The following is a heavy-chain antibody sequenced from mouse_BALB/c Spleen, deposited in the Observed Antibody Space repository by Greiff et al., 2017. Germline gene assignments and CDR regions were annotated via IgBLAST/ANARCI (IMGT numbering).Heavy chain of an antibody. V-gene: IGHV6-6*02. CDR1: GFTFSNYW. CDR2: IRLKSNNYAT. D-gene: IGHD2-3*01. Sequence: DVKLEESGGGLVQPGGSMKLSCVASGFTFSNYWMNWVRQSPEKGLEWVAEIRLKSNNYATHYAESVKGRFTISRDDSKSSVYLQMNNLRAEDTGIYYCTRIYDGSWYFDVWGAGTTVTVSS. CDR3: TRIYDGSWYFDV. J-gene: IGHJ1*01.